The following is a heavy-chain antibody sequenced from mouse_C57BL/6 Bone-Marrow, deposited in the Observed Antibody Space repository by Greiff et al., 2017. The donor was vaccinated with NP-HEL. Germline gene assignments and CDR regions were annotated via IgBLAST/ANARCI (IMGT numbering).Heavy chain of an antibody. CDR1: GFTFSDYG. Sequence: DVKLVESGGGLVQPGGSLKLSCAASGFTFSDYGMAWVRQAPRTGPEWVAFISNLAYSIYYADTVTGRFTISRENAKNTLYLEMSSLRSEDTAMYYCARHGDYDYDGDWYFDVWGTGTTVTVSS. V-gene: IGHV5-15*01. CDR2: ISNLAYSI. D-gene: IGHD2-4*01. J-gene: IGHJ1*03. CDR3: ARHGDYDYDGDWYFDV.